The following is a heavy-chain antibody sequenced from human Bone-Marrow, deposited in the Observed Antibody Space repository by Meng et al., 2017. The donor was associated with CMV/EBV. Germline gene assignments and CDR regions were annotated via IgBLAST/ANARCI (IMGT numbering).Heavy chain of an antibody. D-gene: IGHD3-22*01. CDR1: GFTFSSYG. CDR2: INSDGSST. V-gene: IGHV3-74*01. CDR3: ARDGGYYDSSGGGFDP. J-gene: IGHJ5*02. Sequence: GGSLRLSCAASGFTFSSYGMHWVRQAPGKGLEWVSRINSDGSSTSYADSVKGRFTISRDNAKNTLYLQMNSLRAEDTAVYYCARDGGYYDSSGGGFDPWGQGTLVTVSS.